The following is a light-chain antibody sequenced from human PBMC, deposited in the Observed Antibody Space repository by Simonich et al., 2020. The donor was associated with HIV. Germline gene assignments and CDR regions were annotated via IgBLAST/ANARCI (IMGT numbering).Light chain of an antibody. CDR2: KDN. CDR3: QATDSSGTLWV. J-gene: IGLJ3*02. V-gene: IGLV3-25*03. Sequence: SYELTQTPSVSVSPGQTARITCSGDALPKQYAYWYQQKPGQAPVLGIYKDNERPSGIPERFAGASSGTTVTLTITGVQADDEADFYCQATDSSGTLWVFGGGTKLTVL. CDR1: ALPKQY.